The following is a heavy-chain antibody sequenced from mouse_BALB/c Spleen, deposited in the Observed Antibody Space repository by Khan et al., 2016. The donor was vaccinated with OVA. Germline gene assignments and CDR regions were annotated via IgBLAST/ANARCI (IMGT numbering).Heavy chain of an antibody. J-gene: IGHJ3*01. CDR3: ARGGAYYRSGGWFSY. D-gene: IGHD2-14*01. V-gene: IGHV1-4*01. Sequence: QVQLKESGAELARPGASVKMSCKASGYTFTTYTMHWVKQRPGQGLEWIGYINPSNGYTNYNHKFKDKSTLTADKPSSTAYMQLSSLKSDYSAVNYCARGGAYYRSGGWFSYWGQGTLVTVSA. CDR1: GYTFTTYT. CDR2: INPSNGYT.